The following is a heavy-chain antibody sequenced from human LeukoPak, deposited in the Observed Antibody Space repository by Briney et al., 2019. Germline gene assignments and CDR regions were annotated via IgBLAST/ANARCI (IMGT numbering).Heavy chain of an antibody. CDR1: GFTFSSYS. D-gene: IGHD3-10*01. Sequence: GGSLRLSCSASGFTFSSYSMNWVRQAPGKGLEWVSYISSSSSTIYQGNSVKGRFTISRDDAKNSLYLQMNSLRDEDTGVYYCARSPQGSGSSYRNWGQGTLVTVSS. CDR2: ISSSSSTI. V-gene: IGHV3-48*02. CDR3: ARSPQGSGSSYRN. J-gene: IGHJ4*02.